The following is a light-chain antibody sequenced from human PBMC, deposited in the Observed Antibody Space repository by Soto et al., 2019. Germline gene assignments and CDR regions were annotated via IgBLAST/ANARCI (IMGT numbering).Light chain of an antibody. J-gene: IGKJ4*01. V-gene: IGKV1-5*01. Sequence: DIQMPQSPSTLSASVGDSVPITCRASQSISSRLAWYQQKPGKAPKLLIYDASTLQTGVPSRFSGSGSGTDFTLTISSLQPEDFATYYCQQLDSYPLTFGGGTKVDIK. CDR2: DAS. CDR3: QQLDSYPLT. CDR1: QSISSR.